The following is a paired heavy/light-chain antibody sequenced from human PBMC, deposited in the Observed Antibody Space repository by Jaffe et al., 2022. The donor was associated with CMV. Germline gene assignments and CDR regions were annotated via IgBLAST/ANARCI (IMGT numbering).Heavy chain of an antibody. Sequence: QVQLQQSGPGLLQPSQTLSLTCAISGNSVSSDSAAWNWIRQSPSRGLEWLGRTYYRSKWYYDYAISVKSRITINPDTSKNQFSLQLNSVTPEDTAVYYCAREGFSSGWYFDYWGQGTLVTVSS. CDR3: AREGFSSGWYFDY. J-gene: IGHJ4*02. V-gene: IGHV6-1*01. CDR2: TYYRSKWYY. D-gene: IGHD6-19*01. CDR1: GNSVSSDSAA.
Light chain of an antibody. CDR2: ENN. V-gene: IGLV1-51*02. CDR1: SSNIGNNY. J-gene: IGLJ3*02. Sequence: QSVLTQPPSVSAAPGQKVTISCSGSSSNIGNNYVSWYQQFPGTAPKLLVYENNKRPSGIPDRVSGSKSGTSATLGITGLQTGDEADYYCAAWDTSLSAGGVFGGGTKLTVL. CDR3: AAWDTSLSAGGV.